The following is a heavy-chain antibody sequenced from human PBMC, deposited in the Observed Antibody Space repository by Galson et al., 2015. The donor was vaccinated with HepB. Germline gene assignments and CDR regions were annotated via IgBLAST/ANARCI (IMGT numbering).Heavy chain of an antibody. CDR2: ISSDGTSD. CDR3: ARGTYSNGGFSFLIDY. CDR1: GFTFSSHA. Sequence: SLRLSCAASGFTFSSHALHWVRQTPGKGLEWVAIISSDGTSDHYADSVKGRFTISRDSSKNTLYLQMNTVGPEDTAIYHCARGTYSNGGFSFLIDYWGQGTPVTVSS. D-gene: IGHD2-15*01. V-gene: IGHV3-30-3*01. J-gene: IGHJ4*02.